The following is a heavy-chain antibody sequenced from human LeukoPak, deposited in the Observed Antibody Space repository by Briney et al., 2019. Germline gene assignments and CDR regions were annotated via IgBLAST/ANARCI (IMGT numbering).Heavy chain of an antibody. D-gene: IGHD6-6*01. CDR1: GGSFSGYY. Sequence: SETLSLTCAVYGGSFSGYYWSWIRQPPGKGLEWIGEINHSGSTNYNPSLKSRVTISVDTSKNQFSLKLSSVTAADTAVYYCASIAARPEGTGFDYWGQGTLVTVSS. CDR3: ASIAARPEGTGFDY. CDR2: INHSGST. V-gene: IGHV4-34*01. J-gene: IGHJ4*02.